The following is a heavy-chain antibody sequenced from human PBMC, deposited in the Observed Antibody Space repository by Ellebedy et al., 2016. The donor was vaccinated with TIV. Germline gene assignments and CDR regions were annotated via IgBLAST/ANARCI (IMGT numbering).Heavy chain of an antibody. Sequence: AASVKVSCKASGYTFTSYYMHWVRQAPGQGLEWMGIINPSGGSTSYAQKLQGRVNMTRDTSTSTVYMELSSLRSEDTAVYYCARRGTATPGAFDIWGQGTMVTVSS. J-gene: IGHJ3*02. CDR3: ARRGTATPGAFDI. D-gene: IGHD6-13*01. V-gene: IGHV1-46*04. CDR2: INPSGGST. CDR1: GYTFTSYY.